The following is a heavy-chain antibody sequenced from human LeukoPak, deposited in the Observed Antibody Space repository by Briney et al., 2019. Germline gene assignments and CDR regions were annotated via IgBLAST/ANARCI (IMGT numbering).Heavy chain of an antibody. CDR2: ISAYSGNT. J-gene: IGHJ5*02. D-gene: IGHD2-2*01. V-gene: IGHV1-18*01. CDR3: ARDQFKMDCGSTNCPPSA. Sequence: ASVKVSCKASGYTFTNYGIFWVRQAPGQGLEWMGWISAYSGNTNYAQKLQGRVTMTTETSTSTAYMELESLRSDDTAVYYCARDQFKMDCGSTNCPPSAWGQGALVTVSS. CDR1: GYTFTNYG.